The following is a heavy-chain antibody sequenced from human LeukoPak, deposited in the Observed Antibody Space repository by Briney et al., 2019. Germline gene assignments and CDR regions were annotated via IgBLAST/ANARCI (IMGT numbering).Heavy chain of an antibody. V-gene: IGHV1-2*02. D-gene: IGHD1/OR15-1a*01. CDR2: VNPNSGAT. CDR1: GYTFSGYY. J-gene: IGHJ4*02. CDR3: ARSGITTIPNIDY. Sequence: ASVKVSCKASGYTFSGYYIHWVRQVPGQGLEWMGWVNPNSGATNNAQKFQGRVTLSRDTSISTAHMELRKLRSDDTAVYYCARSGITTIPNIDYWGQGTLVTVSS.